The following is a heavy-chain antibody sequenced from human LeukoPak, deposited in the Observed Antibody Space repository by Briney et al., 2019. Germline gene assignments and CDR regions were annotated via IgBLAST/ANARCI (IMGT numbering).Heavy chain of an antibody. CDR1: GFSFSSYW. Sequence: PGGSLRLSCVGSGFSFSSYWMSWVRQAPGKGLEWVANIKQDGSEKYYVDSVKGRFTISRDNAKNSVYLQMNSLRAEDTAVYYCAREGSGSCFQAYWGQGTLVTVSS. CDR3: AREGSGSCFQAY. CDR2: IKQDGSEK. J-gene: IGHJ4*02. D-gene: IGHD3-10*01. V-gene: IGHV3-7*01.